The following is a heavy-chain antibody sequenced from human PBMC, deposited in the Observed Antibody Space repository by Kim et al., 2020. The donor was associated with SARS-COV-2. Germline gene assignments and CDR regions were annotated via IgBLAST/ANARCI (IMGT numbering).Heavy chain of an antibody. CDR2: INPNSGGT. V-gene: IGHV1-2*02. CDR1: GYTFTGYY. D-gene: IGHD6-13*01. CDR3: AREAALPQQLVGCWFDP. J-gene: IGHJ5*02. Sequence: ASVKVSCKASGYTFTGYYMHWVRQAPGQGLEWMGWINPNSGGTNYAQKFQGRVTMTRDTSISTAYMELSRLRSDDTAVYYCAREAALPQQLVGCWFDPWGQGTLVTVSS.